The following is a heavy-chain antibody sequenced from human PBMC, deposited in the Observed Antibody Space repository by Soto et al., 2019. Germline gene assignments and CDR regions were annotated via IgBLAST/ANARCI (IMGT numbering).Heavy chain of an antibody. J-gene: IGHJ5*02. V-gene: IGHV3-30*18. D-gene: IGHD1-26*01. CDR1: GFTFSSYG. CDR3: AKDRSGSYSGGNWFDP. Sequence: PGGSLRLSCAASGFTFSSYGMHWVRQAPGKGLEWVAVISYDGSNKYYADSVKGRFTISRDNSKNTLYLQMNSLRAEDTAVYYCAKDRSGSYSGGNWFDPWGRGTLVTVSS. CDR2: ISYDGSNK.